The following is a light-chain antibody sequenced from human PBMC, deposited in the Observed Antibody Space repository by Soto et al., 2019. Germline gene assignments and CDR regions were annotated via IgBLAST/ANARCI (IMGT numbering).Light chain of an antibody. V-gene: IGKV1-39*01. Sequence: DIQMTQSPSSVSALIGDRVTITCRASEPIDRYLSWYQQRPGKAPRVLIIAASDLQSGVPSRFSCSVSWTDFTLSSSSLQPEDFATSYCQRTYNAPFTFGPGTKVELK. CDR1: EPIDRY. J-gene: IGKJ3*01. CDR3: QRTYNAPFT. CDR2: AAS.